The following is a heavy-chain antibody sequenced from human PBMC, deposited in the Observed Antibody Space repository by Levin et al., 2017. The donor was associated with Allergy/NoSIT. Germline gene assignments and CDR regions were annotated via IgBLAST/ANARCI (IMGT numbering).Heavy chain of an antibody. Sequence: GESLKISCAASGFTFSSYGMHWVRQAPGKGLEWVAVISYDGSNKYYADSVKGRFTISRDNSKNTLYLQMNSLRAEDTAVYYCAKGTAERPKQQRGHYFDYWGQGTLVTVSS. CDR2: ISYDGSNK. V-gene: IGHV3-30*18. D-gene: IGHD6-13*01. CDR3: AKGTAERPKQQRGHYFDY. J-gene: IGHJ4*02. CDR1: GFTFSSYG.